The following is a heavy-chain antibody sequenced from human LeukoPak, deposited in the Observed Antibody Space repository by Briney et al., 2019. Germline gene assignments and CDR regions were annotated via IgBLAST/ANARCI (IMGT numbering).Heavy chain of an antibody. V-gene: IGHV3-43*01. J-gene: IGHJ4*02. Sequence: PGGSLRLSCAASGFTFDDYTMYWVRQAPGKGLEWVSLVTWDGASTYYADSVKGRFTISRNNNRNSLYLLMNSLRTGDTALYYCAKERNGGYFDFWGQGILVTVSS. CDR1: GFTFDDYT. D-gene: IGHD4-23*01. CDR2: VTWDGAST. CDR3: AKERNGGYFDF.